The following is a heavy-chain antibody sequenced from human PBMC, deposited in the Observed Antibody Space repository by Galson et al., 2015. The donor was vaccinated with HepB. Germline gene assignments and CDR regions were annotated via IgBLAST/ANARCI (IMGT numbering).Heavy chain of an antibody. Sequence: SVKVSCKASGFTFSDSTIHWVRQARGQRLEWVAWIVVRPSNTDYASTVQERVTITRDTSTNTAYMELRSLTSEDTAIYYCAEGSASQRSGPGADWGQGTLVIVSS. CDR1: GFTFSDST. J-gene: IGHJ4*02. CDR2: IVVRPSNT. CDR3: AEGSASQRSGPGAD. D-gene: IGHD3-10*01. V-gene: IGHV1-58*02.